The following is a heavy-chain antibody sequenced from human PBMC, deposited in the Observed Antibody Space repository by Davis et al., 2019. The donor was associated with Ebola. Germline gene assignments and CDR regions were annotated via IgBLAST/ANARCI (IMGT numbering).Heavy chain of an antibody. CDR2: ISYDGSNK. J-gene: IGHJ3*02. CDR3: AKEPSSGYAFDI. Sequence: GGSLRLSCAASGFSFGTYAMTWVRQAPGKGLEWVAVISYDGSNKYYADSVKGRFTISRDNSKNTLYLQMNSLRAEDTALYYCAKEPSSGYAFDIWGQGTMVTVSS. CDR1: GFSFGTYA. V-gene: IGHV3-30*18. D-gene: IGHD3-22*01.